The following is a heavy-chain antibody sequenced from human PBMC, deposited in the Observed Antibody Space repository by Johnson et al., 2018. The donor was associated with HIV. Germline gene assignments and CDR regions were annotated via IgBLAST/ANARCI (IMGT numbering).Heavy chain of an antibody. CDR1: GFTFSSYA. CDR3: ARGRPDDYGGNADGAFDI. CDR2: ISWYSGSL. D-gene: IGHD4-23*01. J-gene: IGHJ3*02. Sequence: VQLVESGGGVVQPGRSLRLSCAASGFTFSSYAMSWVRQAPGKGLEWVSGISWYSGSLGYADSVKGRFTISRDNAKNSLYLQMNSLRADDTAVYYCARGRPDDYGGNADGAFDIWGQGTMVTVSS. V-gene: IGHV3-9*01.